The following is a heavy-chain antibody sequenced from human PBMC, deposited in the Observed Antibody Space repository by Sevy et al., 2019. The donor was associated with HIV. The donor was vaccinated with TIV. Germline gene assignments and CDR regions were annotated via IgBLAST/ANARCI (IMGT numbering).Heavy chain of an antibody. CDR3: AKDRVSGSYYTGDFDS. Sequence: GGSLRLSCAASGFTFATYAMTWVRQAPGKGLEWVSVISFGGADTYYADSVKGRFTISRDNSKNTLYLQMNSLRAEDTAVFYCAKDRVSGSYYTGDFDSWVQGTLVTVSS. D-gene: IGHD3-10*01. CDR1: GFTFATYA. CDR2: ISFGGADT. J-gene: IGHJ4*02. V-gene: IGHV3-23*01.